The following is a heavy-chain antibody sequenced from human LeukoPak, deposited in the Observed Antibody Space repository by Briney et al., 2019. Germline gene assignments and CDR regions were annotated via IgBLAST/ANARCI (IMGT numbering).Heavy chain of an antibody. Sequence: SSETLSLTCTVSGGSISSSSYYWGWIRQPPGKGLEWIGSIYHSGSTYYNPSLKSRVTISVDTSKNQFSLKLSSVTAADTAVYYCARGTGFWGQGTLVTVSS. CDR3: ARGTGF. CDR2: IYHSGST. CDR1: GGSISSSSYY. J-gene: IGHJ4*02. V-gene: IGHV4-39*07.